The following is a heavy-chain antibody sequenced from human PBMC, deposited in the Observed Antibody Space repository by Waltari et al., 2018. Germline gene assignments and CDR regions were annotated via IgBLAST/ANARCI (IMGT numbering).Heavy chain of an antibody. CDR1: GYTFTSYA. J-gene: IGHJ4*02. CDR3: AQMYYYDSSGRAGIDY. Sequence: QVQLVQSGAEVKKPGASVKVSCKASGYTFTSYAMHWVRQAPGQRLEWMGWINTNTGNPTYAQGFTGRFVFSLDTSVNTAYLQISSLKAEDTAVYYCAQMYYYDSSGRAGIDYWGQGTLVTVSS. D-gene: IGHD3-22*01. V-gene: IGHV7-4-1*02. CDR2: INTNTGNP.